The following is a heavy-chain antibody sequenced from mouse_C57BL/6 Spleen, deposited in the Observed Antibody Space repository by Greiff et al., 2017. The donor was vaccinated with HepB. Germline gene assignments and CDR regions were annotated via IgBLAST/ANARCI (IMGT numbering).Heavy chain of an antibody. Sequence: QVQLQQSGAELVRPGTSVKLSCKASGYTFTSYWMHWVKQRPGQGLEWIGVIDPSDSYTNYNQKFKGKATLTVDTSSSTAYMQLSSLTSEDSAVYYCARANYEFAYWGQGTLVTVSA. J-gene: IGHJ3*01. CDR2: IDPSDSYT. CDR3: ARANYEFAY. CDR1: GYTFTSYW. V-gene: IGHV1-59*01. D-gene: IGHD2-4*01.